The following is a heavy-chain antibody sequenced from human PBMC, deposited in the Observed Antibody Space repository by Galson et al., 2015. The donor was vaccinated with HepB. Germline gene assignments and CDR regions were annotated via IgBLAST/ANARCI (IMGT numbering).Heavy chain of an antibody. J-gene: IGHJ6*02. Sequence: ETLSLTCTVSGGSISSGGYYWSWIRQHPGKGLEWIGYIYYSGSTNYNPSLKSRVTISVDTSKNQFSLKLSSVTAADTAVYYCAREGQQLSYGMDVWGQGTTVTVSS. D-gene: IGHD6-13*01. CDR2: IYYSGST. CDR3: AREGQQLSYGMDV. V-gene: IGHV4-61*08. CDR1: GGSISSGGYY.